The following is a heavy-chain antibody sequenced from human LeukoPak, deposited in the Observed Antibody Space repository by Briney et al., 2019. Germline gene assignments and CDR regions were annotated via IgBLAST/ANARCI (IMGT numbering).Heavy chain of an antibody. CDR1: GGSISSSNW. D-gene: IGHD5-24*01. Sequence: SGTLSLTCAVSGGSISSSNWWSWVRQPPGKGLEWIGEIYHSGSTNYNPSLKSRVTISVDKSKNQFSLQLTSVTPEDTAVYFCGRQMWVGEMHLYGMDVWGQGTTVTVSS. V-gene: IGHV4-4*02. J-gene: IGHJ6*02. CDR3: GRQMWVGEMHLYGMDV. CDR2: IYHSGST.